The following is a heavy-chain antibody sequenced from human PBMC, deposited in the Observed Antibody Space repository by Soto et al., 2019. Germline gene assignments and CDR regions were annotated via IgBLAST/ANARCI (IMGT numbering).Heavy chain of an antibody. D-gene: IGHD2-15*01. V-gene: IGHV4-59*01. J-gene: IGHJ5*02. Sequence: LSLPLSVAWAPSVAYYFSWVPQPPGEGLEWIGNIFYTGTTNYSPSLRSRVSIALDTSKNQFSLSLTSVTTDDTAVYYCASDAESCGGGRCYRSFDPWGQGILVTVSS. CDR3: ASDAESCGGGRCYRSFDP. CDR1: WAPSVAYY. CDR2: IFYTGTT.